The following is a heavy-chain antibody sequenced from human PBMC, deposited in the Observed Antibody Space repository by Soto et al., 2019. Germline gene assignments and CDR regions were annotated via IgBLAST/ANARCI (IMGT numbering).Heavy chain of an antibody. CDR1: GFTFSSYS. CDR3: AGLTSTVEQNWYFDL. D-gene: IGHD2-2*01. Sequence: EVQLVESGGGLVQPGGSLRLSCAASGFTFSSYSMNWVRQAPGKGLEWVSYISSSSSTIYYADSVKGRFTISRDNAKNSLYLQMNSLRDENTAVYYCAGLTSTVEQNWYFDLCGRGTLVTFYS. V-gene: IGHV3-48*02. J-gene: IGHJ2*01. CDR2: ISSSSSTI.